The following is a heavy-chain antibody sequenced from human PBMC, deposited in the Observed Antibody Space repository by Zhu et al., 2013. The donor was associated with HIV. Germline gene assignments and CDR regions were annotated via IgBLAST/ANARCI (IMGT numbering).Heavy chain of an antibody. D-gene: IGHD2-15*01. J-gene: IGHJ6*02. CDR1: GYTFTGYY. V-gene: IGHV1-2*02. Sequence: QVQLVQSGAEVKKPGASVKVSCKASGYTFTGYYMHWVRQAPGQGLEWMGWINPNSGGTNYAQKFQGRVTMTRDTSISTAYMELSRLRSDDTAVYYCARLDAANYYYYGMDVWGQGTTVTVSS. CDR3: ARLDAANYYYYGMDV. CDR2: INPNSGGT.